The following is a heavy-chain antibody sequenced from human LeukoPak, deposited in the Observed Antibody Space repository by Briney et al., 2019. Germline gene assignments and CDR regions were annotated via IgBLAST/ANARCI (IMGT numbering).Heavy chain of an antibody. J-gene: IGHJ6*02. Sequence: SQTLSLTCAVSGGSISSGGYSWSWVRQPPGKGLEWIVYIYHSGSTYYNPSLKSRVTISVDRSKNQFSLKLSSVTAADTAVYYCARVNADTLNYYYYYGMDVWGQGTTVTVSS. CDR3: ARVNADTLNYYYYYGMDV. D-gene: IGHD5-18*01. V-gene: IGHV4-30-2*01. CDR2: IYHSGST. CDR1: GGSISSGGYS.